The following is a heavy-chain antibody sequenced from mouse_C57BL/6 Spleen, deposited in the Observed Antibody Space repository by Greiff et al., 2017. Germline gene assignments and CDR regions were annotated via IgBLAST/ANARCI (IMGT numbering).Heavy chain of an antibody. D-gene: IGHD3-1*01. CDR2: ISDGGSYT. J-gene: IGHJ1*03. CDR3: ARDPGYLGGYFDV. V-gene: IGHV5-4*01. Sequence: EVMLVESGGGLVKPGGSLKLSCAASGFTFSSYAMSWVRQTPEKRLEWVATISDGGSYTYYPANVKGRFSISRDNAKNYLYLQMSHLKVEDTAVYYFARDPGYLGGYFDVRGTVTSVTVSS. CDR1: GFTFSSYA.